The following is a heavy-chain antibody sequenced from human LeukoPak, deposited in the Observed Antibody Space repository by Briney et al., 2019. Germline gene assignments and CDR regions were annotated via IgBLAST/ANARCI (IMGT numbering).Heavy chain of an antibody. D-gene: IGHD1-26*01. CDR1: GYTFTSYY. CDR2: INPSGGST. CDR3: ARSPPPIVGAKEGVDH. Sequence: ASVKVSCKASGYTFTSYYMHWVRQAPGQGLEWMGIINPSGGSTSYAQKFQGRVTMTRDTSTSTVYMELSSLRSEDTAVYYCARSPPPIVGAKEGVDHWGQGTLVTVSS. V-gene: IGHV1-46*01. J-gene: IGHJ4*02.